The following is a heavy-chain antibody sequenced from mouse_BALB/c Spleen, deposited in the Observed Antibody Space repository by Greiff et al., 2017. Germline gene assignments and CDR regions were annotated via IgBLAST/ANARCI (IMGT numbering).Heavy chain of an antibody. CDR3: ARSGLRSYYFDY. J-gene: IGHJ2*01. V-gene: IGHV5-6-3*01. CDR1: GFTFSSYG. D-gene: IGHD1-1*01. CDR2: INSNGGST. Sequence: EVQVVESGGGLVQPGGSLKLSCAASGFTFSSYGMSWVRQTPDKRLELVATINSNGGSTYYPDSVKGRFTISRDNAKNTLYLQMSSLKSEDTAMYYCARSGLRSYYFDYWGQGTTLTVSS.